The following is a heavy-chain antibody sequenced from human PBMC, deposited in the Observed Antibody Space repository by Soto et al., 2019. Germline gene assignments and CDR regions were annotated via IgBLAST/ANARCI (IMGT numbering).Heavy chain of an antibody. CDR3: AKDLRDIVVVPGAPFI. D-gene: IGHD2-2*01. CDR1: GFIFNTYG. J-gene: IGHJ3*02. V-gene: IGHV3-33*06. CDR2: IWYDGNDK. Sequence: GGSLRLSCAASGFIFNTYGMHWVRQAPGKGLEWVAVIWYDGNDKSYADSVKGRFTISRDNSKNTLFLQMNSLRAEDTAVYYCAKDLRDIVVVPGAPFIWGQGTMVTVSS.